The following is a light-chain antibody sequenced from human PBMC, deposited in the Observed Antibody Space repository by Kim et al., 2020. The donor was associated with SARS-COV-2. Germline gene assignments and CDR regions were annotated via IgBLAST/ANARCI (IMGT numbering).Light chain of an antibody. CDR3: SSYTSSSTWV. Sequence: GQSFTISVTGTSSNVSGYNSVYCYQHRPGKAPKLMIYDVSNLPSGVSNRFSGSKSGNAASLTISGLQAEDEADYYCSSYTSSSTWVFGGGTQLTVL. CDR2: DVS. V-gene: IGLV2-14*03. J-gene: IGLJ3*02. CDR1: SSNVSGYNS.